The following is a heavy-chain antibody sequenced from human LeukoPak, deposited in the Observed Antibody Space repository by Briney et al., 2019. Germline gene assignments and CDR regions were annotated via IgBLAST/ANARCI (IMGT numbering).Heavy chain of an antibody. CDR3: ARLVCSGGSCYGAFDI. Sequence: ASETLSLTCTVSGGSISSSSYYWGWIRQPPGKGLEWIGSIYYSGSTYYNPSLKSRVTISVDTSKNQFSLKLSSVTAADTAVYYCARLVCSGGSCYGAFDIWGQGTMVTVSS. CDR1: GGSISSSSYY. V-gene: IGHV4-39*01. J-gene: IGHJ3*02. D-gene: IGHD2-15*01. CDR2: IYYSGST.